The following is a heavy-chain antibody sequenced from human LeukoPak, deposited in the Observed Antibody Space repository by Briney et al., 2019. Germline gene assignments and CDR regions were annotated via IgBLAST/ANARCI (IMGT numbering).Heavy chain of an antibody. CDR3: ARSYDFWSASDY. V-gene: IGHV1-18*01. D-gene: IGHD3-3*01. Sequence: GASVKVSCKASGYIFTSYGISWVRQAPGQGLEWMGWISAYNGNTNYAQKFQGRVTMTTDTSTRTAYMELRSLRSDDTAVYYCARSYDFWSASDYWGQGTLVTVSS. CDR2: ISAYNGNT. J-gene: IGHJ4*02. CDR1: GYIFTSYG.